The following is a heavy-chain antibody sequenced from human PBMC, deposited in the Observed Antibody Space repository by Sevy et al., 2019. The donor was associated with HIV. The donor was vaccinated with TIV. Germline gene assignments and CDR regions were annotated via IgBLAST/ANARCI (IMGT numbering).Heavy chain of an antibody. CDR3: ARGAYDGNSHYYQFMDL. CDR1: GFTVTNNY. D-gene: IGHD5-12*01. Sequence: GGSLRLSCTVSGFTVTNNYMTWVRQAPGKGLEWVSVIYSGGSTYYAGSVKGRFTISRDNSKNTLYLQMNSLRAEDMAVYYCARGAYDGNSHYYQFMDLWGKGTTVTVSS. J-gene: IGHJ6*03. CDR2: IYSGGST. V-gene: IGHV3-66*02.